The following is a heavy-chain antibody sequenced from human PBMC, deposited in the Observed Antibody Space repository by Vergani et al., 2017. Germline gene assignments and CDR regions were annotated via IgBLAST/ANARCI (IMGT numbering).Heavy chain of an antibody. V-gene: IGHV4-31*03. CDR1: GGSISSGGYY. Sequence: QVQLHESGPGLVKPSQTLSLTCTVSGGSISSGGYYWSWIRPHPGKGLEWIGYIYYSGSTYYNPSLKSRVTISVDTSKNQFSLKLSSVTAADTAVYYCAATISYYYYYMDVWGKGTTVTVSS. CDR2: IYYSGST. CDR3: AATISYYYYYMDV. J-gene: IGHJ6*03. D-gene: IGHD5-12*01.